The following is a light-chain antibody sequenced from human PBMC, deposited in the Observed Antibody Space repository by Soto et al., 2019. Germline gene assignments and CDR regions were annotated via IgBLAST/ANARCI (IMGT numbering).Light chain of an antibody. CDR2: EAS. CDR1: SSDVGSYTL. J-gene: IGLJ1*01. V-gene: IGLV2-23*01. Sequence: QSVLTQPASVSGSPGQSITISCTGTSSDVGSYTLVSWYQQHPGKAPKLMIFEASKRPSGVSHRFSGSKSGNTASLTISGLQTEDEADYYCCSYAGSGTYVFETGTKLTVL. CDR3: CSYAGSGTYV.